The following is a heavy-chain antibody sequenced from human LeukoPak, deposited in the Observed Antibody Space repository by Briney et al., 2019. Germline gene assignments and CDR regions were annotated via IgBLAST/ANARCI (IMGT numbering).Heavy chain of an antibody. Sequence: QPSETLSLTCTVSGGSISSYYWRWIRQPPGKGLEWIGYIYYSGSTNYNPSLKSRVTISVDTSKNQFSLKLSSVTAADTAVYYCARTPERAVAVYFDYWGQGTLVTVSS. CDR1: GGSISSYY. D-gene: IGHD6-19*01. J-gene: IGHJ4*02. CDR2: IYYSGST. CDR3: ARTPERAVAVYFDY. V-gene: IGHV4-59*01.